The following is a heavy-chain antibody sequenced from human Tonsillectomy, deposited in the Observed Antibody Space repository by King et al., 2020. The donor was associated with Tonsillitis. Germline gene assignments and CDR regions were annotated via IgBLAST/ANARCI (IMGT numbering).Heavy chain of an antibody. D-gene: IGHD2-21*01. CDR1: GYSFTSYW. V-gene: IGHV5-51*03. CDR3: ARRLPTFCDSACYSTFDY. CDR2: IYAGDSNT. J-gene: IGHJ4*02. Sequence: VQLVESGAEVKKPGESLKISCKGSGYSFTSYWIAWVRQMPGKGLEGMGSIYAGDSNTKYSPSFQGQVTIAADKSISTAYLQWSSLKASDTAMSYCARRLPTFCDSACYSTFDYWGQGTLVTVSS.